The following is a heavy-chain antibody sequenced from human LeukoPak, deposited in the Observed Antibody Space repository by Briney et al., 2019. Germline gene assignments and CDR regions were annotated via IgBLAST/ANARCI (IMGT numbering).Heavy chain of an antibody. CDR3: AGTVTTYAFDI. J-gene: IGHJ3*02. CDR1: GGSISSGTSY. CDR2: IYYSGST. D-gene: IGHD4-17*01. Sequence: SETLSLTCTVSGGSISSGTSYWGWIRQPPGKGLEWIGYIYYSGSTYYNPSLKSRVTISVDTSKNQFSLKLSSVTAADTAVYYCAGTVTTYAFDIWGQGTMVTVSS. V-gene: IGHV4-39*07.